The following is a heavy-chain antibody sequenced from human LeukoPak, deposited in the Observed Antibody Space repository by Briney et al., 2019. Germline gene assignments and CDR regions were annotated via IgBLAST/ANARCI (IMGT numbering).Heavy chain of an antibody. J-gene: IGHJ6*02. CDR3: ARAVVIAAAQTLGYYYYYGMDV. CDR2: MNPNSGNT. Sequence: ASVKVSCKASGYTCTSYDINWVRQATGQGLEWMGWMNPNSGNTGYAQKFQGRVTMTRNTSISTAYMELSSLRSEDTAVYYCARAVVIAAAQTLGYYYYYGMDVWGQGTTFTVSS. D-gene: IGHD6-13*01. V-gene: IGHV1-8*01. CDR1: GYTCTSYD.